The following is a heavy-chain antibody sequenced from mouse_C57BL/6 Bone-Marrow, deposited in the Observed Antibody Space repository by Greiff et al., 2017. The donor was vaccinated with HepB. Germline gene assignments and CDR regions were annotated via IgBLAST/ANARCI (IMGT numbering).Heavy chain of an antibody. J-gene: IGHJ4*01. V-gene: IGHV5-17*01. CDR2: ISSGSSTI. CDR3: ARWITTVVAHYAMDY. CDR1: GFTFSDYG. D-gene: IGHD1-1*01. Sequence: DVKLVESGGGLVKPGGSLKLSCAASGFTFSDYGMHWVRQAPEKGLEWVAYISSGSSTIYYADIVKGRFTISRDNAKNTLFLQMTSLRSEDTAMYYCARWITTVVAHYAMDYWGQGTSVTVSS.